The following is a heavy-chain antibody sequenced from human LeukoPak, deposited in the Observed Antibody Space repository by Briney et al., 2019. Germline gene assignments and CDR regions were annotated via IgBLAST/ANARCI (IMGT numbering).Heavy chain of an antibody. D-gene: IGHD5-12*01. Sequence: VGSLRLSCAASGFTFSSYSMNWVRQAAGKGLEWVSSISSSSSYIYYDDSVKGRFTMSRDNVKYSLYLQMNSLRAEDTAVYYCARVARATAFDIWGQGTMVTVSA. CDR3: ARVARATAFDI. CDR2: ISSSSSYI. CDR1: GFTFSSYS. V-gene: IGHV3-21*01. J-gene: IGHJ3*02.